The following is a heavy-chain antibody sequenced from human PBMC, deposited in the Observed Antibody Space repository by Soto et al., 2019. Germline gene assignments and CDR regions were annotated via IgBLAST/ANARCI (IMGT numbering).Heavy chain of an antibody. CDR2: INHSGGT. Sequence: QVQLQQWGAGLLKPSETLSLTCAVYGGSFSGYYWSWIRQPPGKGLEWMGEINHSGGTNYNTSLKSRVTISVDTSKNQFSLKLSSVTAADTAVYYCARGQSSLLLDCWGQGVLVTVSS. J-gene: IGHJ4*02. CDR3: ARGQSSLLLDC. D-gene: IGHD2-8*02. CDR1: GGSFSGYY. V-gene: IGHV4-34*01.